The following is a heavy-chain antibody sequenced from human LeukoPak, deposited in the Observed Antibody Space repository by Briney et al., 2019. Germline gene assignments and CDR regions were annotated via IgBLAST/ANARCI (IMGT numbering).Heavy chain of an antibody. CDR2: ISYDGSNK. Sequence: PGGSLRLSCVASGFTFNSFAMHWVRQAPGKGLEWVAVISYDGSNKYYADSVKGRFTISRDNSKNTLYLQMNSLRAEDTAVYYCARDLGEYFFDYWGQGTLVTVSS. D-gene: IGHD3-10*01. J-gene: IGHJ4*02. V-gene: IGHV3-30*04. CDR3: ARDLGEYFFDY. CDR1: GFTFNSFA.